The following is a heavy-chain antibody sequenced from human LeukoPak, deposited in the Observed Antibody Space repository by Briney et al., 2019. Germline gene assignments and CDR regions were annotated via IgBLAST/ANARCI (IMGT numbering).Heavy chain of an antibody. Sequence: GASVKVSCKASGYTFTSYYMHWVRQAPGQGLEWMGWINPNSGGTNYAQKFQGRVTMTRDTSISTAYMELSRLRSDDTAVYYCARGLSSSRFTFDYWGQGTLVTVSS. J-gene: IGHJ4*02. D-gene: IGHD6-13*01. CDR1: GYTFTSYY. V-gene: IGHV1-2*02. CDR2: INPNSGGT. CDR3: ARGLSSSRFTFDY.